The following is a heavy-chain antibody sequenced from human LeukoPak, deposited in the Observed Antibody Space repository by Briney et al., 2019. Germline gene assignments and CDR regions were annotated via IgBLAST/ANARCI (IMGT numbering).Heavy chain of an antibody. CDR3: ARDRVEKDYYDSSGYYSPFDY. D-gene: IGHD3-22*01. V-gene: IGHV1-2*04. CDR2: INPNSGGT. Sequence: ASVKVSCKASGYTFTGYYMHWVRQAPGQGLEWMGWINPNSGGTNYAQKFQGWVTMTRDTSISTAYMELSSLRSEDTAVYYCARDRVEKDYYDSSGYYSPFDYWGQGTLVTVSS. J-gene: IGHJ4*02. CDR1: GYTFTGYY.